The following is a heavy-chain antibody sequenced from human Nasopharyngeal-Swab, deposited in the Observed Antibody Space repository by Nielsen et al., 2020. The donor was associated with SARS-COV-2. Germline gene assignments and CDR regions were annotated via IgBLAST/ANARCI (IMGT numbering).Heavy chain of an antibody. D-gene: IGHD5-18*01. V-gene: IGHV4-59*01. J-gene: IGHJ4*02. Sequence: GSLRLSCTVSRGSISSYYWSWIRQPPGQGLEWIGYIFHSGSTNYNPSLKSRVTISVDTSKNQFSLRLSSVTAADTAVYYCARDDTAMATGFDYWGQGVLVTVSS. CDR3: ARDDTAMATGFDY. CDR1: RGSISSYY. CDR2: IFHSGST.